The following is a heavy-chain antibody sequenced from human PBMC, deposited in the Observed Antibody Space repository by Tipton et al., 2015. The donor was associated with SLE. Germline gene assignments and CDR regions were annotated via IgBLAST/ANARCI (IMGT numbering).Heavy chain of an antibody. J-gene: IGHJ3*02. CDR3: AGPIRQDGFDI. Sequence: TLSLTCTVPGGSITNHYWNWIRQPPGKGLEWIGYIHYSGTTHDNPSLKSRVTMSVDMSKNQFFLNLTSVTAADTAVYYCAGPIRQDGFDIWGQGTMVTVSS. D-gene: IGHD2-21*01. V-gene: IGHV4-59*11. CDR1: GGSITNHY. CDR2: IHYSGTT.